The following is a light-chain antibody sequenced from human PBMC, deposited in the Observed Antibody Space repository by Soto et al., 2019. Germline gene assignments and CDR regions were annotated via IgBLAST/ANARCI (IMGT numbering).Light chain of an antibody. CDR2: KAS. CDR3: QQNNIYSEA. Sequence: DSQTPPSPSPLSGSVGDRVTITCRASQTISSWLAWYQQKPGKAPKLLIYKASTLKSGVPSRFSGSGSGTEFTLTISSLQPEDFATYYCQQNNIYSEAFGQGTKVDIK. J-gene: IGKJ1*01. V-gene: IGKV1-5*03. CDR1: QTISSW.